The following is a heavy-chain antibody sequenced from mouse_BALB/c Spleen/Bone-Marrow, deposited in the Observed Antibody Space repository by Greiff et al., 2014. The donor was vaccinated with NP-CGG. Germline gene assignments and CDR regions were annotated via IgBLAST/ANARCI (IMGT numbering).Heavy chain of an antibody. Sequence: QVQLKQSGAELMKPGASVKISCKATGYTFSSYWIEWVKQRPGHGLEWIGEILPGSGSTNYNEKFKGKATFTADTSSNTAYMQLSSLKSEDSAVYYCARDWDPFAYWGQGTLVTVSA. CDR2: ILPGSGST. CDR3: ARDWDPFAY. J-gene: IGHJ3*01. CDR1: GYTFSSYW. D-gene: IGHD4-1*01. V-gene: IGHV1-9*01.